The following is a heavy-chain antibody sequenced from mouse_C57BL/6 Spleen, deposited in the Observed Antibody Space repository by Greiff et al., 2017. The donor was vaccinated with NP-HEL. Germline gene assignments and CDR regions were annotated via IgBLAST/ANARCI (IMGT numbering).Heavy chain of an antibody. J-gene: IGHJ3*01. V-gene: IGHV14-4*01. CDR1: GFNIKDDY. CDR3: TYGSTGFAY. CDR2: IDPENGDT. D-gene: IGHD2-2*01. Sequence: EVQRVESGAELVRPGASVKLSCTASGFNIKDDYMHWVKQRPEQGLEWIGWIDPENGDTEYASKFQGKATITADTSSNTAYLQLSSLTSEDTAVYYCTYGSTGFAYWGQGTLVTVSA.